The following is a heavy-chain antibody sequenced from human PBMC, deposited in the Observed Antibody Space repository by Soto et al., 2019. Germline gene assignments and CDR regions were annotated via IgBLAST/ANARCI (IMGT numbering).Heavy chain of an antibody. D-gene: IGHD1-26*01. Sequence: QLVESGGGLVQPGGSLRLSCAASGLTVSDHYMDWVRQAPGKGLEWVGRTRNKANSYTTEYAASVEGRFTISRDDSRSSLYLQRNSLKTEDTAVYFCARDSGGPYSAFDIWGQGTMVTVSS. CDR2: TRNKANSYTT. J-gene: IGHJ3*02. V-gene: IGHV3-72*01. CDR1: GLTVSDHY. CDR3: ARDSGGPYSAFDI.